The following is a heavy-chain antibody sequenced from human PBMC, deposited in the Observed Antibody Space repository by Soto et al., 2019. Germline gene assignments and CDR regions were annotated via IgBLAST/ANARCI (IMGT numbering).Heavy chain of an antibody. J-gene: IGHJ4*02. CDR2: ISGSGGST. D-gene: IGHD2-2*02. V-gene: IGHV3-23*01. CDR1: GFTFSSYA. CDR3: AARAIPAAIYYYFDY. Sequence: GGSLRLSCAASGFTFSSYAMSWVRQAPGKGLEWVSAISGSGGSTYYADSVKDRSTISRDNSKNTLFLQMNSLRAEDTAVYYCAARAIPAAIYYYFDYWGQGALVTVSS.